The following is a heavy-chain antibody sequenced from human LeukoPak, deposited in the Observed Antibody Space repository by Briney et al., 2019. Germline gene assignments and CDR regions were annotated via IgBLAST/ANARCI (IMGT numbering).Heavy chain of an antibody. V-gene: IGHV5-51*01. J-gene: IGHJ2*01. D-gene: IGHD1-26*01. Sequence: GESLKISCKGSGYSFTSYWIGWVRQRPGKGLEWMGIIYPGDSDIRYSPSFEGQVTISADKSISTAYVQWSSLKASDTAMYYCARRQGSGSYDPNWNWYFDLWGRGTLVTVSS. CDR3: ARRQGSGSYDPNWNWYFDL. CDR1: GYSFTSYW. CDR2: IYPGDSDI.